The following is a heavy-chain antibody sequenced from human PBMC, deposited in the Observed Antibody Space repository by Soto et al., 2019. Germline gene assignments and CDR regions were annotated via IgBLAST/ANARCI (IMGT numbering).Heavy chain of an antibody. Sequence: GPVEVSCKGSCFTLSSYGISWVRQGPGQGVEGMGWISAYNGNTNYAQKLQGRVTMTTDTSTSTAYMELRSLRSDDTAVYYCARDYCSGGSCYSYYYYGMDVWGQGTTVTVSS. D-gene: IGHD2-15*01. CDR2: ISAYNGNT. V-gene: IGHV1-18*01. CDR3: ARDYCSGGSCYSYYYYGMDV. J-gene: IGHJ6*02. CDR1: CFTLSSYG.